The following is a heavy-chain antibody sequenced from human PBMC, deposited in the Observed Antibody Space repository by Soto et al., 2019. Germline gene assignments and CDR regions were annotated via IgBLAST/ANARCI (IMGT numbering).Heavy chain of an antibody. V-gene: IGHV3-23*01. J-gene: IGHJ4*02. D-gene: IGHD3-10*01. CDR3: AKGRGGSGSLTPRVDF. CDR2: ISGGGDTT. CDR1: GFTFNNYA. Sequence: EVQLLESVGGLVQPGGSLRLSCAASGFTFNNYAMTWVRQAPGKGLECVSAISGGGDTTSYADSVKVRFTVSRDGSKNTLYLQRSSLRAEDTALYYCAKGRGGSGSLTPRVDFWGQGTLVTVSS.